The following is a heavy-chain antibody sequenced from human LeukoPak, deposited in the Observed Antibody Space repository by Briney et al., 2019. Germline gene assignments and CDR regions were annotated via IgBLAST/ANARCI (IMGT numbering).Heavy chain of an antibody. Sequence: GRSLRLSCAASGFTFSSYSMNWVRQAPGKGLEWVSSISSSSSYIYYADSVKGRFTISRDNAKNSLYLQMNSLRAEDTAVYYCARGVVPAALNWFDPWGQGTLVTVSS. J-gene: IGHJ5*02. CDR2: ISSSSSYI. V-gene: IGHV3-21*01. CDR1: GFTFSSYS. CDR3: ARGVVPAALNWFDP. D-gene: IGHD2-2*01.